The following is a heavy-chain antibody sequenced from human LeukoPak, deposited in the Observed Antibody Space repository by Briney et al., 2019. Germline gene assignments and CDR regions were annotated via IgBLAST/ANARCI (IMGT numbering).Heavy chain of an antibody. CDR2: INPNSGST. D-gene: IGHD6-19*01. Sequence: GASVKVSCKASGYTFTGYYMHWVRQAPGQGLEWMGWINPNSGSTNYAQKFQGRVTMTRDTSISTAYMELSRLRSDDTAVYYCAREVRAVAGDETGVLDYWGQGTLVTASS. CDR3: AREVRAVAGDETGVLDY. V-gene: IGHV1-2*02. J-gene: IGHJ4*02. CDR1: GYTFTGYY.